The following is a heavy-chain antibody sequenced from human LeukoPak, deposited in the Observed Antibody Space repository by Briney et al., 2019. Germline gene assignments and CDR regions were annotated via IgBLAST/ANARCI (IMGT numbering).Heavy chain of an antibody. CDR1: GFTFSRYA. V-gene: IGHV3-30-3*01. Sequence: PGGSLRLSCAAAGFTFSRYAMHWVRQAPGKGLEWVSVTSDDGSNKYYADSVKGRFTISRDNTKKTLYLQMHSLRPEDTAVYYCAGAQGGKFSWGQESLVTVSS. CDR3: AGAQGGKFS. CDR2: TSDDGSNK. D-gene: IGHD1-26*01. J-gene: IGHJ4*02.